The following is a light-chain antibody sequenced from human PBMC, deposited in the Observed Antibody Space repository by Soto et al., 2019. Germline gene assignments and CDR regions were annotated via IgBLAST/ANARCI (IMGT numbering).Light chain of an antibody. CDR2: EVS. J-gene: IGLJ2*01. CDR1: SSDVGGYHD. CDR3: SSYTRHSTRV. Sequence: QSALTQPASVSGSPGQSITISCTGTSSDVGGYHDVSWYQQHPSKPRKLMISEVSHRPSGASNRFSASTASTTSSLTISGLHADEAHYYYCSSYTRHSTRVFGGGTKVTVL. V-gene: IGLV2-14*01.